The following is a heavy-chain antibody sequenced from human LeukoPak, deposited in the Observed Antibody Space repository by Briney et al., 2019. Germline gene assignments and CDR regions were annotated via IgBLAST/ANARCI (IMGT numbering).Heavy chain of an antibody. V-gene: IGHV3-30*04. CDR3: ARVWESVAGNYGVIDY. CDR2: ISYDGSNK. D-gene: IGHD4-17*01. CDR1: GFTFSSYA. J-gene: IGHJ4*02. Sequence: GRSLRLSCAASGFTFSSYAMHWVRQAPGKGLEWVAVISYDGSNKYYADSVKGRFTISRDNSKNTLYLQMNSLRAEDTAVYYCARVWESVAGNYGVIDYWGQGTLVIVSS.